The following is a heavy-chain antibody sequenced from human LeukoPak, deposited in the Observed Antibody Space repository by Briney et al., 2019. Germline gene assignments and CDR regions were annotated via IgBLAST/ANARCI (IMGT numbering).Heavy chain of an antibody. CDR3: ASDKGYSNNYFDY. V-gene: IGHV4-39*02. CDR2: IYYSGST. D-gene: IGHD6-13*01. J-gene: IGHJ4*02. CDR1: GGSISTTGYY. Sequence: PSETLSLTCTVSGGSISTTGYYWAWIRQPPGKGLQWIASIYYSGSTYYNSSLKSRVTMSVDTSKNQFSLKPSSMTAADTAVYYCASDKGYSNNYFDYWGQGTLVTVSS.